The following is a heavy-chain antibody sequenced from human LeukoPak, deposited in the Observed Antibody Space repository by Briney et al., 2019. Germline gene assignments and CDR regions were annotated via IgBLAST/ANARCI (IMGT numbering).Heavy chain of an antibody. J-gene: IGHJ3*02. CDR1: GGSISSYY. CDR2: ISYSGST. Sequence: SETLSLTCTVSGGSISSYYWSWIRQPPGKGLEWIGYISYSGSTDYNPSLKSRVTISFDTSKSHFSLRLSSVTAADTAVYYCARETRLHSGSYSNDAFDIWGQGTMVTVSS. V-gene: IGHV4-59*01. D-gene: IGHD1-26*01. CDR3: ARETRLHSGSYSNDAFDI.